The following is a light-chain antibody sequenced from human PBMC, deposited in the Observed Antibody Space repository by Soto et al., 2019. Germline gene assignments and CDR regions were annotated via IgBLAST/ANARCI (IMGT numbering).Light chain of an antibody. Sequence: DLQMTQSPSSLSASVGDRVTITCRASQGISNHLAWYQQQPGKVPKLLIYVATALQSGVPSRFSGSGSGTDFTLTISSLQPEDVATYYCQKYNSAPWTFGQGTKVEIK. J-gene: IGKJ1*01. V-gene: IGKV1-27*01. CDR1: QGISNH. CDR2: VAT. CDR3: QKYNSAPWT.